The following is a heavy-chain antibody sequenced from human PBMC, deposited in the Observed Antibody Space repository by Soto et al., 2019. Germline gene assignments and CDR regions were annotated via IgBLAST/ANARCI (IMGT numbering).Heavy chain of an antibody. CDR1: GFIVSSNY. Sequence: EVQLVESGGGLVQPGGSLRLSCAASGFIVSSNYMSWVRQAPGKGLEWVSVIYSGGSTYYADSVKGRFTISRHNSKTTLYLEMNSLRAEDTAVYYCARDGYSYGYEDYWGQGTLVTVSS. V-gene: IGHV3-53*04. J-gene: IGHJ4*02. D-gene: IGHD5-18*01. CDR3: ARDGYSYGYEDY. CDR2: IYSGGST.